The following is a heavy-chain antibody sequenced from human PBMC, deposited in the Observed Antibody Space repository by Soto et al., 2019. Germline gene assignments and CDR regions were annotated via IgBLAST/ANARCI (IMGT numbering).Heavy chain of an antibody. CDR3: ARDRFRLGELSLIGYFDY. V-gene: IGHV3-30*15. D-gene: IGHD3-16*02. Sequence: ESGGSVVQPGMSLRLSCEASGFTFTSYAMHWVRQAPGKGLEWVAVISYDGINEYYADSVKGRFTISRDNSKNTLFLQMSSLRVEDTAVYYCARDRFRLGELSLIGYFDYWGQGTLVTVSS. J-gene: IGHJ4*02. CDR1: GFTFTSYA. CDR2: ISYDGINE.